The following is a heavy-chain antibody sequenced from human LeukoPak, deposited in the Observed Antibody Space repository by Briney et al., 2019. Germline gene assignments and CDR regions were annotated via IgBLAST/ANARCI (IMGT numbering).Heavy chain of an antibody. CDR2: IYFSGTT. Sequence: PSETLSLTCTVSGGSITSSTYYWGWIRQPPGKGLEWIGTIYFSGTTYYTPSLRSRVTISVDTSKNQISLKLNSVTAADTAVYQCTGVVVTALANDYWGQGTLVTVSS. CDR1: GGSITSSTYY. D-gene: IGHD2-21*02. J-gene: IGHJ4*02. CDR3: TGVVVTALANDY. V-gene: IGHV4-39*01.